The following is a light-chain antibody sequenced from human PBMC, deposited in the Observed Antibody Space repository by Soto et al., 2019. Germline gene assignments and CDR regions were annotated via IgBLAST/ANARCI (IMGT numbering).Light chain of an antibody. CDR1: QSVSGSY. CDR3: QQYDTSSYT. V-gene: IGKV3-20*01. Sequence: EVVLTQSPGTLSLSPGERATLSCRASQSVSGSYLTWYQQTPGQAPRRLIFGASSRASGTPDRFSGSGSGTDFTLTISRLEPEDFAVYYCQQYDTSSYTFGQGTKREIK. J-gene: IGKJ2*01. CDR2: GAS.